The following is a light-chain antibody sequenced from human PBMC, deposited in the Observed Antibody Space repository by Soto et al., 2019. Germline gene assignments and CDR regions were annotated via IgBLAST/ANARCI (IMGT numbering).Light chain of an antibody. Sequence: EIVLTQSPATLSLSPGERATLSCRASQSVSSYLAWYQQKPGQAPRLLIYDASNRATGIPARFSGSGSGTDFTLPISGLEPEDFALYYCQQRSNWPRTFGQGTKVEIK. CDR2: DAS. V-gene: IGKV3-11*01. CDR1: QSVSSY. CDR3: QQRSNWPRT. J-gene: IGKJ1*01.